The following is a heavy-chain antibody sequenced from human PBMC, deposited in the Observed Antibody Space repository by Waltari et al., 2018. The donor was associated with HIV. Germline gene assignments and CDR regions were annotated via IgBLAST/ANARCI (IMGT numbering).Heavy chain of an antibody. V-gene: IGHV3-48*02. Sequence: EVQLEESGGSFVQPGGSLRLSCAASGFTFSDYAMNWVRQDPGKGLEWISYISSTSFNIKYADSVKGRFTISRDNTKNSLDLEMNNLRDGDTAVYYCARDTLNLYFGLDVWGRGTAVTVSS. CDR3: ARDTLNLYFGLDV. J-gene: IGHJ6*02. CDR1: GFTFSDYA. CDR2: ISSTSFNI.